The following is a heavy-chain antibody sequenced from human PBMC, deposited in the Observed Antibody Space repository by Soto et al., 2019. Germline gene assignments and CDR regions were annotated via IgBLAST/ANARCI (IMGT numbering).Heavy chain of an antibody. J-gene: IGHJ6*02. CDR3: ARDRNRGYYYYGMDV. Sequence: GGSLRLSCAASGFTFSSYGTHWVRQAPGKGLEWVAVIWYDGSNKYYADSVKGRFTISRDNSKNTLYLQMNSLRAEDTAVYYCARDRNRGYYYYGMDVWGQGTTVTVSS. D-gene: IGHD3-10*01. V-gene: IGHV3-33*01. CDR2: IWYDGSNK. CDR1: GFTFSSYG.